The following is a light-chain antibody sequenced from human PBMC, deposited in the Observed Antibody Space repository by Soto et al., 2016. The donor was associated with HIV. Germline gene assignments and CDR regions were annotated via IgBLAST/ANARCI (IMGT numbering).Light chain of an antibody. Sequence: DIVMTQTPLSLAVTPGEPAAISCRSSQSLLNSNGYNYLDWYLQKPGQSPQLLIYLGSNRASGVPDRFTASGSGTDFTLKISRVEAEDVGVYSCMQAVQLPYTFGQGTKLEIK. CDR2: LGS. CDR3: MQAVQLPYT. V-gene: IGKV2-28*01. J-gene: IGKJ2*01. CDR1: QSLLNSNGYNY.